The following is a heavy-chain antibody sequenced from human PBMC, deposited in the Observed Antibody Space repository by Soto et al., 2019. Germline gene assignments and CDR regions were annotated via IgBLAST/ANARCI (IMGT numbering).Heavy chain of an antibody. V-gene: IGHV3-30*18. CDR3: AKDEQQLVPGVYY. CDR2: ISYDGSNK. D-gene: IGHD6-13*01. J-gene: IGHJ4*02. Sequence: GGSLRLSCAASGFTFSSYGMHWVRQAPGKGLEWVAVISYDGSNKYYADSVKGRFTISRDNSKNTLYLQMNSLRAEDTAVYYCAKDEQQLVPGVYYWGQGTLVTVSS. CDR1: GFTFSSYG.